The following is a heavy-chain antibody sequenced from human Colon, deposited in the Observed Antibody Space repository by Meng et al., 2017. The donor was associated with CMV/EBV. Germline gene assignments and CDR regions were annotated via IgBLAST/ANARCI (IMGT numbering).Heavy chain of an antibody. CDR3: ARGGSYYGRYLQL. J-gene: IGHJ1*01. CDR1: GGSISSSS. D-gene: IGHD1-26*01. Sequence: ETLSLTCTVSGGSISSSSLYWGWIRQPPGRGLEWVSRISSDGSITRYADSVKGRFTISRDNAKNTLYVQMKSLTAEDTAVYYCARGGSYYGRYLQLWGQGTLVTVSS. CDR2: ISSDGSIT. V-gene: IGHV3-74*01.